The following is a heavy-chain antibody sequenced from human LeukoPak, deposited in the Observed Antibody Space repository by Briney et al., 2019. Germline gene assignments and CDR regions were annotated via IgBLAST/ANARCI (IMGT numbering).Heavy chain of an antibody. Sequence: ASEKVSCKPSGYTFTSYGISWVRQAPGQGLEWMGWIRVYNGDTNYAQKFKGRVTMTTDTSINTAYMELRSLGSDDTAVYYCARGGSRVTTINILDYWGQGTLVTVSS. CDR2: IRVYNGDT. V-gene: IGHV1-18*01. CDR3: ARGGSRVTTINILDY. D-gene: IGHD4-17*01. CDR1: GYTFTSYG. J-gene: IGHJ4*02.